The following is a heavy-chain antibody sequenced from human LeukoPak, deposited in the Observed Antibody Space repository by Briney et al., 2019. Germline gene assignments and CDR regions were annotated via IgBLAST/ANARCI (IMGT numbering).Heavy chain of an antibody. V-gene: IGHV4-34*01. Sequence: PSETLSLTCAVYGGSFSGYYWSWIRQPPGKGLEWIGEINHSGSTNYKPSLKSRVTISVDTSKNQFSLKLSSVTAADTAVYYCARDIVGVPAAIRINWFAPWGEGTLVTVSS. J-gene: IGHJ5*01. D-gene: IGHD2-2*01. CDR1: GGSFSGYY. CDR2: INHSGST. CDR3: ARDIVGVPAAIRINWFAP.